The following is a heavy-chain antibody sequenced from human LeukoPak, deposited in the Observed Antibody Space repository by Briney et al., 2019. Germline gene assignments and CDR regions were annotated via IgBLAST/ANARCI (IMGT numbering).Heavy chain of an antibody. CDR2: INQDGSVK. D-gene: IGHD3-10*02. V-gene: IGHV3-7*01. J-gene: IGHJ4*02. CDR3: TRDFVL. CDR1: GFAFSTYW. Sequence: GGSLRLSCAASGFAFSTYWMDWVRQAPGKGLEWVGNINQDGSVKHYVDSVRGRFTISRDNARNSVYLQMNALRVEDTAVYYCTRDFVLWGQGTLVTASS.